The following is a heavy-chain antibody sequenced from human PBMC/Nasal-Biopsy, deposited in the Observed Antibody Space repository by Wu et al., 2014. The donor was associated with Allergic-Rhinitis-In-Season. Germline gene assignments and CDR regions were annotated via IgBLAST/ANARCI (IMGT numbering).Heavy chain of an antibody. Sequence: LVKPTQTLTLTCKLLWASHSPLMQWAVGWIRQPPERPWSGWHSFHGDDNKRYSPSLKSRLTITKDSSKNLVVLRMTNMDPVDTATYYCAHRPLYFSDVNCCQTFDVWGQGALVTVSS. CDR1: ASHSPLMQWA. V-gene: IGHV2-5*02. CDR2: FHGDDNK. CDR3: AHRPLYFSDVNCCQTFDV. D-gene: IGHD2-15*01. J-gene: IGHJ4*02.